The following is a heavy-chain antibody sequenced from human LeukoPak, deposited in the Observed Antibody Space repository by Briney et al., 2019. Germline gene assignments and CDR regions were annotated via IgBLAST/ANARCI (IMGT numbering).Heavy chain of an antibody. V-gene: IGHV3-48*02. CDR2: ISSSSSTI. D-gene: IGHD4-17*01. J-gene: IGHJ6*02. CDR1: GFTFRTYS. CDR3: ARASDGDYGMDV. Sequence: PGGSLRLSCAASGFTFRTYSMNWVRQAPGKGLEWVSYISSSSSTIHYADSVRGRFTISRDNAKNSLYLQINSPRDEDTAVYYCARASDGDYGMDVWGQGTTVTVSS.